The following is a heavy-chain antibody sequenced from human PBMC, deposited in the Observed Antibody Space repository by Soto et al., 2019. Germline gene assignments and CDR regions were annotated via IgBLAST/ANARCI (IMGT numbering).Heavy chain of an antibody. J-gene: IGHJ4*02. CDR2: ISFDGSNE. CDR3: ARDPHGAYFDY. D-gene: IGHD3-16*01. V-gene: IGHV3-30-3*01. CDR1: GFTFSSYA. Sequence: QVQLVESGGSVVQPGRSLRLSCAASGFTFSSYAMHWVRQAPGKGLEWVAVISFDGSNEYYADSVKGRFTISRDNSKNALYLQMNSLRAEDTAVYYCARDPHGAYFDYWGQGTLVTVSS.